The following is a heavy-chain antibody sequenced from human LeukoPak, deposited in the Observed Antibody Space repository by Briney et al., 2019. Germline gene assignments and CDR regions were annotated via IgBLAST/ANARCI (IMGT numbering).Heavy chain of an antibody. CDR1: GYTFTSYA. V-gene: IGHV7-4-1*02. D-gene: IGHD3-9*01. Sequence: ASVKVSCKASGYTFTSYAMNWVRQAPGQGLEWMGWINTNTGNPTYAQGFTGRFVFSLDTSVSTAYLQISSLKAEDTAVYYCAREVLLLRYFDWLPHDAFDIWGQGTVVTVSS. CDR3: AREVLLLRYFDWLPHDAFDI. J-gene: IGHJ3*02. CDR2: INTNTGNP.